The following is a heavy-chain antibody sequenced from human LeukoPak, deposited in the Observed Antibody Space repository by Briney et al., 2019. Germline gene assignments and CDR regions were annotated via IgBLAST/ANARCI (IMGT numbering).Heavy chain of an antibody. V-gene: IGHV1-46*01. J-gene: IGHJ5*02. D-gene: IGHD6-19*01. Sequence: ASVKVSCKASGYTFTGYYMHWVRQAPGQGLEWMGIINPSGGSTSYAQKFQGRVTITADKSTSTAYMELSSLRSEDTAVYYCARDSSGWYVVEENWFDPWGQGTLVTVSS. CDR1: GYTFTGYY. CDR2: INPSGGST. CDR3: ARDSSGWYVVEENWFDP.